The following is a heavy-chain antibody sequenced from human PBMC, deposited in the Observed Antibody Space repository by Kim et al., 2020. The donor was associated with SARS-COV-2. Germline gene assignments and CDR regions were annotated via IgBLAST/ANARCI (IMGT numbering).Heavy chain of an antibody. V-gene: IGHV3-33*01. Sequence: GGSLRLSCAASGFTFSSYGMHWVRQAPGKGLEWVAVIWYDGSNKYYADSVKGRFTISRDNSKNTLYLQMNSLRAEDTAVYYCARDLRIQLWPNYGMDVWGQGTTVTVSS. J-gene: IGHJ6*02. CDR2: IWYDGSNK. D-gene: IGHD5-18*01. CDR1: GFTFSSYG. CDR3: ARDLRIQLWPNYGMDV.